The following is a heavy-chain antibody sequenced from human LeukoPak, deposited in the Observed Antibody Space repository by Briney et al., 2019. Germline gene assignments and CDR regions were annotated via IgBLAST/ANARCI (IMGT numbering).Heavy chain of an antibody. CDR3: ARDPGYSGYDYGSY. J-gene: IGHJ4*02. CDR2: ISSSSYI. V-gene: IGHV3-21*01. D-gene: IGHD5-12*01. CDR1: GFTFSSYS. Sequence: GGSLRLSCAASGFTFSSYSMNWVRQAPGKGLEWVSSISSSSYIYYADSVKGRFTISRDNAKNSLYLQMNSLRAEDTAVYYCARDPGYSGYDYGSYWGQGTLVTVSS.